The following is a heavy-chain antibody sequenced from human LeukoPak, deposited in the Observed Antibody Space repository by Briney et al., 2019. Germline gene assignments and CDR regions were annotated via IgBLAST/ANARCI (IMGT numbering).Heavy chain of an antibody. V-gene: IGHV1-69*06. CDR2: IIHIFGTA. CDR3: ARALGYCTNGVCYTGYGYYYYYVDV. J-gene: IGHJ6*03. CDR1: GGTFSSYA. Sequence: ASVKVSCKASGGTFSSYAISWVRQAPGQGLEWMGGIIHIFGTANYAQKFQGRVTITADKSTSTAYMELSSLRSEDTAVYYCARALGYCTNGVCYTGYGYYYYYVDVWGKGTTVSVSS. D-gene: IGHD2-8*01.